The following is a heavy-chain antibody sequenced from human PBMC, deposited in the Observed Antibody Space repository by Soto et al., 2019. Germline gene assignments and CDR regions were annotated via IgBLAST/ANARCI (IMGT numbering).Heavy chain of an antibody. CDR2: INAGNGNT. Sequence: QVQLVQSGAEVKKPGASVKVSCKASGYTFTSYAMHWVRQAPGQRLEWMGWINAGNGNTKYSQKFQGRVTITRDTSASAAYMELSSLRAEDTAVYYCASDRGHGLLWPIDYWGQGNLVTVSS. V-gene: IGHV1-3*01. CDR1: GYTFTSYA. CDR3: ASDRGHGLLWPIDY. J-gene: IGHJ4*02. D-gene: IGHD2-21*01.